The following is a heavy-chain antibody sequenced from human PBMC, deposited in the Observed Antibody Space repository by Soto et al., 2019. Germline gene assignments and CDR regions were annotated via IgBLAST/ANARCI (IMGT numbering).Heavy chain of an antibody. CDR3: AKGGSLTGYFTYDY. D-gene: IGHD3-9*01. V-gene: IGHV3-23*01. CDR1: GFTLSNYA. J-gene: IGHJ4*02. CDR2: ISASGDST. Sequence: EVQLLESGGGLVQPGGSLRLSCATSGFTLSNYAMNWVRQSPGKGLEWVSSISASGDSTYYPESVKGRFTVSRDNSKNTLYLQIDSLRAEDTAVYYCAKGGSLTGYFTYDYWGQGALVTV.